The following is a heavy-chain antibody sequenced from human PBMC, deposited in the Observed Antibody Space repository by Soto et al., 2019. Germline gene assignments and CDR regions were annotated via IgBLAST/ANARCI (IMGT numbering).Heavy chain of an antibody. CDR2: ISYDGSNK. CDR1: GFTFSSYG. D-gene: IGHD2-8*01. J-gene: IGHJ4*02. V-gene: IGHV3-30*18. CDR3: AKDQSNSGFDY. Sequence: ESGGGVVQPGRSLRLSCAASGFTFSSYGMHWVRQAPGKGLEWVAVISYDGSNKYYADSVKGRFTISRDNSKNTLYLQMNSLRAEDTAVYYCAKDQSNSGFDYWGQGTLVTVSS.